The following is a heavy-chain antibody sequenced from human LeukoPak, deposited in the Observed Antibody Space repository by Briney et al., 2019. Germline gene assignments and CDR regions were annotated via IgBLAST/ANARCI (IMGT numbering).Heavy chain of an antibody. CDR1: GFTFDDYG. CDR3: AKLVTHFDY. CDR2: INWNGGST. V-gene: IGHV3-20*04. Sequence: RTGGSLRFSCAASGFTFDDYGLSWVRQAPGKGLEWVSGINWNGGSTGYADSVKGRFTISRDNSKNTLYMQMNSLRAEDTAVYYCAKLVTHFDYWGQGTLATVSS. J-gene: IGHJ4*02. D-gene: IGHD4-23*01.